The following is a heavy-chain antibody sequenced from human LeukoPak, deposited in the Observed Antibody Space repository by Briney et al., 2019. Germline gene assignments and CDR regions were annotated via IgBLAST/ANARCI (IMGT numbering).Heavy chain of an antibody. CDR3: ARVLFGYYFP. D-gene: IGHD3-22*01. Sequence: KPSETLSLTCAVYGGSFSGYYWSWIRQPPGKGLEWIGEINHSGSTNYNPSLKSRVTISVDTSKNQFSLKLSSVTAADTAVYYCARVLFGYYFPWGQGTLVTVSP. CDR1: GGSFSGYY. J-gene: IGHJ5*02. V-gene: IGHV4-34*01. CDR2: INHSGST.